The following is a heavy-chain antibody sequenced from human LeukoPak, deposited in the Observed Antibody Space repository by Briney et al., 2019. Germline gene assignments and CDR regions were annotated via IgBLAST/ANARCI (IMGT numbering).Heavy chain of an antibody. Sequence: PGGSLRLSCAASGFTFSSYSMSWVRQAPGKGLEWVSSISSSSSYIYYADSVKGRFTSSRDNAKNSLYLQMNSLRAEDTAVYYCARVGYGSGSYFESEYFDYWGQGTLVTVSS. D-gene: IGHD3-10*01. CDR1: GFTFSSYS. V-gene: IGHV3-21*01. CDR2: ISSSSSYI. CDR3: ARVGYGSGSYFESEYFDY. J-gene: IGHJ4*02.